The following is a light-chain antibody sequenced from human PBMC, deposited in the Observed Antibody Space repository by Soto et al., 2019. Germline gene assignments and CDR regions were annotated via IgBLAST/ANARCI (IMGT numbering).Light chain of an antibody. Sequence: QSALTQPASVSGSPGQSITISCTGTSSDVGGYNYVSWYQQHPGTAPKLMIYDVSHRPSGVSNRFSGSKSGNTASLTISGLQAEDEADYYCSSYTSSSTVVFGGGTKVTVL. CDR2: DVS. CDR1: SSDVGGYNY. J-gene: IGLJ2*01. V-gene: IGLV2-14*01. CDR3: SSYTSSSTVV.